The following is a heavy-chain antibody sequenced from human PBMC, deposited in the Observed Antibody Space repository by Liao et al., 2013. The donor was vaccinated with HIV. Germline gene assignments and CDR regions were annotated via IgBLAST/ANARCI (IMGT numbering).Heavy chain of an antibody. D-gene: IGHD4-17*01. J-gene: IGHJ6*03. V-gene: IGHV4-4*07. CDR3: ARGEAEDYVLYYYYYMDV. Sequence: QLQLQESGPGQVKPSETLSLTCTVSGGSISSYYWSWIRQPAGKGLEWIGRIYTSGSTNYNPSLKSRVTMSVDTSKNQFSLKLSSVTAADTAVYYCARGEAEDYVLYYYYYMDVWGKGTTVTVSS. CDR1: GGSISSYY. CDR2: IYTSGST.